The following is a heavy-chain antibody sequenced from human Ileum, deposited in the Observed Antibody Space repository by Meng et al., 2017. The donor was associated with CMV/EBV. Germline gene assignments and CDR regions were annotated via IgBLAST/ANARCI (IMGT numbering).Heavy chain of an antibody. Sequence: GLLPEAGPGLVKPSESLSLTCTGAGYSITYFYWSWIRQPAGKALEWIGRIYHGGSTNYNPSLKSRVTLSVDTSKNQFSMRLTSVTAADTAVYYCARGPGGFGDFNFDYWGQGTLVTVSS. D-gene: IGHD3-16*01. CDR3: ARGPGGFGDFNFDY. CDR1: GYSITYFY. J-gene: IGHJ4*02. V-gene: IGHV4-4*07. CDR2: IYHGGST.